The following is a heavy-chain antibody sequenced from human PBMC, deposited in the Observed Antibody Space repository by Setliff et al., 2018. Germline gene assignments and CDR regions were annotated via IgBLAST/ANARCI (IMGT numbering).Heavy chain of an antibody. D-gene: IGHD3-10*01. CDR2: TSYSGTT. CDR1: GFSLRSSGMA. J-gene: IGHJ5*02. Sequence: SGPTLVNPTQTLTLTCSFSGFSLRSSGMAVGWIRQPPGKALEWLGYTSYSGTTHYNVALVNRLAISVDTSKNQFQFSLKVYLVTAADTAVYFCVRGRTSGLRFDPWGQGTLVTVSS. CDR3: VRGRTSGLRFDP. V-gene: IGHV4-31*03.